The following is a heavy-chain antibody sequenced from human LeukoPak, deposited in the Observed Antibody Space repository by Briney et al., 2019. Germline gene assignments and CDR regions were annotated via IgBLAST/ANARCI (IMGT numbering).Heavy chain of an antibody. CDR3: AKKSPPGRGPLIAVAGPFDY. D-gene: IGHD6-19*01. CDR2: ITYRGKT. J-gene: IGHJ4*02. CDR1: GSFDIYY. V-gene: IGHV4-34*01. Sequence: SETLSLTCAVYGSFDIYYWTIVRQPPGKGLEWIGEITYRGKTDYSPSLKSRVTISVDRTTQQFSLRLTSVTVADTAVYYCAKKSPPGRGPLIAVAGPFDYWGQGTLVTVSS.